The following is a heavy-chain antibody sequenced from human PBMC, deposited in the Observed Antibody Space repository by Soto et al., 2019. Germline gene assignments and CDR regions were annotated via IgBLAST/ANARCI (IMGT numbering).Heavy chain of an antibody. CDR1: GFTFSSYA. CDR3: AKDPGAWIQMDAFDI. J-gene: IGHJ3*02. CDR2: ISGSGGST. Sequence: GGSLRLSCAASGFTFSSYAMSWVRQAPGKGLEWVSAISGSGGSTYYADSVKGRFTISRDNSRNTLYLQMNSLRAEDTAVYYCAKDPGAWIQMDAFDIWGQGTMVTVSS. D-gene: IGHD5-18*01. V-gene: IGHV3-23*01.